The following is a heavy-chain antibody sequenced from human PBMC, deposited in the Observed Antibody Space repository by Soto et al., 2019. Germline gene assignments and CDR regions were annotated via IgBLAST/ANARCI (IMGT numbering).Heavy chain of an antibody. CDR3: ARSEEDSDYYYYGMDV. CDR2: IVVGSGNT. D-gene: IGHD2-15*01. J-gene: IGHJ6*02. Sequence: SVKVSCKASGFTFTKSAMQWVRQARGQRLEWIGWIVVGSGNTIYAQKFQERVTITRDMSTSTTYMQLNSVTPEDTAVYYCARSEEDSDYYYYGMDVWGQGTTVTVSS. V-gene: IGHV1-58*02. CDR1: GFTFTKSA.